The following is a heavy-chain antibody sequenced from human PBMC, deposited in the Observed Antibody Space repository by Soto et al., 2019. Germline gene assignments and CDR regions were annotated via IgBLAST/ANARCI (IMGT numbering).Heavy chain of an antibody. D-gene: IGHD2-15*01. V-gene: IGHV3-74*01. CDR3: VRTSLVVAAATREDY. CDR1: GFTFSSYW. Sequence: EVQLVESGGGLVQPGGSLRLSCAASGFTFSSYWMHWVRQAPGKGLVWVSRINSDGSSTSYADSVKGRFTISRDNAKNTLYLQMHSLRAEDTAVYYCVRTSLVVAAATREDYWGQGTLVTVSS. CDR2: INSDGSST. J-gene: IGHJ4*02.